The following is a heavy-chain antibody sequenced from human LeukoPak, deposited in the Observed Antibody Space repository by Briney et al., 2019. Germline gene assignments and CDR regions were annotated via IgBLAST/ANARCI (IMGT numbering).Heavy chain of an antibody. D-gene: IGHD1-26*01. Sequence: SETLSLTCTVSGGSISSSSYYWGWIRQPAGKGLEWIGRIYTSGSTNYNPSLKSRVTMSVDTSKNQFSLKLSSVTAADTAVYYCARLAGTGEWELLSVNKYYFDYWGQGTLVTVSS. J-gene: IGHJ4*02. CDR1: GGSISSSSYY. CDR3: ARLAGTGEWELLSVNKYYFDY. CDR2: IYTSGST. V-gene: IGHV4-61*02.